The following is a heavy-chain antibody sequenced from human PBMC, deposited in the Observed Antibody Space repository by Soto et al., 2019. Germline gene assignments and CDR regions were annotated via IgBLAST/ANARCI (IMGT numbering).Heavy chain of an antibody. Sequence: QVQLVQSGAEVKKPGASVKVSCKASGYTFTSYYMNWVRQAPGQGLECLGIINPSGGYTTYAQRFLGRVTMTSDTPTSTVHMEVGSLTSEDTAVYYCARGGGIVVVTAPYDPWGQGTLVTVSS. CDR2: INPSGGYT. CDR1: GYTFTSYY. V-gene: IGHV1-46*03. J-gene: IGHJ5*02. CDR3: ARGGGIVVVTAPYDP. D-gene: IGHD2-21*02.